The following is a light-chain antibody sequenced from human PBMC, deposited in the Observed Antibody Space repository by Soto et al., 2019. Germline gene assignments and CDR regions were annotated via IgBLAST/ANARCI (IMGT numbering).Light chain of an antibody. Sequence: QSALTQPASVSGSPGQSITISCTGTSSDVGSYNLVSWYQQHPGKAPKLMIYEDNKRPSGVSNRFSGSKSGNTASLTISGLQAEDEADYYCCSYAVSSTWAFGGGTKLTVL. CDR2: EDN. J-gene: IGLJ2*01. CDR3: CSYAVSSTWA. CDR1: SSDVGSYNL. V-gene: IGLV2-23*01.